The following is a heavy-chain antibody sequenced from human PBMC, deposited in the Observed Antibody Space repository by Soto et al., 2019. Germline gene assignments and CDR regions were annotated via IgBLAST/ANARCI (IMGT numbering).Heavy chain of an antibody. CDR3: ARRMGGSGYYYGMDV. Sequence: ASVKVSCKASGYTFTSYYMHWVRRAPGQGLEWMGIINPSGGSTSYAQKFQGRVTMTRDTSTSTVYMELSSLRSEDTAVYYCARRMGGSGYYYGMDVWGQGTTVTV. CDR2: INPSGGST. CDR1: GYTFTSYY. J-gene: IGHJ6*02. D-gene: IGHD2-15*01. V-gene: IGHV1-46*01.